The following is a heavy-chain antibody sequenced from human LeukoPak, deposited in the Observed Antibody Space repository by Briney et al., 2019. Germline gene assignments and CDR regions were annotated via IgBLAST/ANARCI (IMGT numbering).Heavy chain of an antibody. D-gene: IGHD1-26*01. CDR2: ISGSGGST. J-gene: IGHJ4*02. CDR1: GFTFSSYA. V-gene: IGHV3-23*01. CDR3: VRDLGGRSGH. Sequence: GGSLGLSCAASGFTFSSYAMSWVRQAPGKGLEWGSAISGSGGSTYYADSVKGRFTISRDNAKNTLYLQMNSLRAEDTAVYYCVRDLGGRSGHWGQGTLVTVSS.